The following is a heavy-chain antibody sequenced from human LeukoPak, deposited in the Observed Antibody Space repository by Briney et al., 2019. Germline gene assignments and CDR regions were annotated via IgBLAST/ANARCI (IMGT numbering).Heavy chain of an antibody. CDR3: ARGQHYFAY. J-gene: IGHJ4*02. V-gene: IGHV3-11*04. CDR2: ITSSGSSI. CDR1: GSTFSDYY. D-gene: IGHD2-2*01. Sequence: GGSLRLSCAASGSTFSDYYMSWIRQAPGKGLEWVSYITSSGSSINYADSVKGRFTVFRDNSKNSLYLQMSSLRAEDTAVYYCARGQHYFAYWGQGTLVTVSS.